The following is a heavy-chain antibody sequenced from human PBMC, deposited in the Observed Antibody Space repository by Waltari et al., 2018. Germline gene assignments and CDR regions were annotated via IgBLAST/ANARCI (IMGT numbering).Heavy chain of an antibody. V-gene: IGHV1-2*06. CDR1: GYTFTNYF. CDR3: AREGFEYSSSSADY. Sequence: QVQLVQSGAEVKKPGASVKVSCKASGYTFTNYFIHWVRQAPGQGLDWMGRINPNSGGTNYAQKFQGRVTMTRDTSISAAYMELSRLRSDDTAVYYCAREGFEYSSSSADYWGQGTLVTVSS. J-gene: IGHJ4*02. D-gene: IGHD6-6*01. CDR2: INPNSGGT.